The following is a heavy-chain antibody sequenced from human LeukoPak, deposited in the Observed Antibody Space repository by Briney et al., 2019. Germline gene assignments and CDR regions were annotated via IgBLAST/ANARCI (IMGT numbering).Heavy chain of an antibody. D-gene: IGHD2-2*01. J-gene: IGHJ6*03. CDR3: ARGLDCSSTSCRYYYYYMDV. CDR1: GFTFSSYW. CDR2: IKQDGSEK. Sequence: GGSLRLSCAASGFTFSSYWMSWVRQAPGKGLEWVANIKQDGSEKYYVDSVKGRFAFSRDNAKNSLYLQMNSLRAEDTAVYYCARGLDCSSTSCRYYYYYMDVWGKGTTVTVSS. V-gene: IGHV3-7*01.